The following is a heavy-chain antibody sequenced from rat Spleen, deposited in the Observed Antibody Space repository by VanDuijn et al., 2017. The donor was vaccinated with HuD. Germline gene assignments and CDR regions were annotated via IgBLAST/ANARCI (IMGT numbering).Heavy chain of an antibody. D-gene: IGHD1-11*01. CDR3: ARGPNYGGYLDYFDY. CDR1: GFTFNNYW. V-gene: IGHV5-31*01. Sequence: EVKLVESGGGLVQPGRSLKLSCAASGFTFNNYWMTWIRQAPGKGLEWVASITNTGGSTYYPDSVKGRFTISRDNAKSTLYLQMNSLRSEDTATYYCARGPNYGGYLDYFDYWGQGVMVTVSS. J-gene: IGHJ2*01. CDR2: ITNTGGST.